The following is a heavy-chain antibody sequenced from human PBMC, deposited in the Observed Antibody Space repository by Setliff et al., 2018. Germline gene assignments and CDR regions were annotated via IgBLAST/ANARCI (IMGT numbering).Heavy chain of an antibody. V-gene: IGHV1-69*13. CDR2: IIPVFRTA. CDR1: GGTLRSDG. D-gene: IGHD1-1*01. Sequence: SGKVSCKASGGTLRSDGFNWVRQAPGQGLEWMGRIIPVFRTAKYAQKFQGRVTISADESTTTAYMGVSSLRSEDTAVYYCARAGDAATGRKGVFEYWGQGTLVTVSS. J-gene: IGHJ4*02. CDR3: ARAGDAATGRKGVFEY.